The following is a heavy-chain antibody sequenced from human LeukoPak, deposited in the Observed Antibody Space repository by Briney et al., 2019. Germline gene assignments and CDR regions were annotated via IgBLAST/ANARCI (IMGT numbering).Heavy chain of an antibody. Sequence: GGSLRLSCVASGFTFSSFWMHWVRQVPGKGLVWVSGINSDGSSTSYADSVKGRFTISRDNAKNTLYLQMNSLRAEDTAVYFCAGGQWGYLVDYWGQGTLVTVSS. CDR1: GFTFSSFW. CDR2: INSDGSST. J-gene: IGHJ4*02. CDR3: AGGQWGYLVDY. D-gene: IGHD3-22*01. V-gene: IGHV3-74*01.